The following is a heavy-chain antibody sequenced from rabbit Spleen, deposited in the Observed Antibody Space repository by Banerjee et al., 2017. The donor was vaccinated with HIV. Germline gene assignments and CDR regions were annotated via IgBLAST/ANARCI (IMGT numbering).Heavy chain of an antibody. J-gene: IGHJ2*01. D-gene: IGHD1-1*01. V-gene: IGHV1S40*01. CDR1: GFSFSGSHY. CDR3: ARNYVNAFDP. CDR2: IDTNNGDT. Sequence: QSLEESGGDLVKPGASLTLTCTASGFSFSGSHYMGWVRQAPGKGLEWIACIDTNNGDTDYANWPKGRFTISKTSSTTVTLQMTSPTAADTATYFCARNYVNAFDPWGPGTLVTVS.